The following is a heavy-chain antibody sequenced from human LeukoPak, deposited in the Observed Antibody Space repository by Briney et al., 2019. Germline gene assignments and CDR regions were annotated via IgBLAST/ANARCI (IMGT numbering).Heavy chain of an antibody. CDR1: GFTFSNYA. V-gene: IGHV3-23*01. J-gene: IGHJ4*02. D-gene: IGHD6-13*01. CDR2: ITKSGGDT. CDR3: AKKQAPERSSWYTDH. Sequence: GGSLRLSCAASGFTFSNYAMNWVRQAAGKGLEWVSVITKSGGDTYYADSVKGRFTISRDNSKNTLYLQMNSLRADDTAVYYCAKKQAPERSSWYTDHWGQGPLVTVSP.